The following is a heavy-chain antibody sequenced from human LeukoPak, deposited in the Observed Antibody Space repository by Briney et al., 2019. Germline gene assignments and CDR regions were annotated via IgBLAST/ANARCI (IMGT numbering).Heavy chain of an antibody. CDR1: GGSISSSSYY. V-gene: IGHV4-39*01. Sequence: SETLSLTCTVSGGSISSSSYYWGWIRQPPGKGLEWIGSIYYSGSTYYNPSLKSRVTISVDTSKNQFSLKLSSVTAADTAVYYCARVSPIAVAGSSYYYATDVWGQGTTVTVSS. CDR2: IYYSGST. D-gene: IGHD6-19*01. J-gene: IGHJ6*02. CDR3: ARVSPIAVAGSSYYYATDV.